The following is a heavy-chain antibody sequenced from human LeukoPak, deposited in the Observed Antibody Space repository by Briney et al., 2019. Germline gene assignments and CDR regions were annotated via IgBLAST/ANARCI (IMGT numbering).Heavy chain of an antibody. D-gene: IGHD6-6*01. CDR2: IYTSGGT. V-gene: IGHV4-4*09. CDR1: GDSVSSYY. J-gene: IGHJ4*02. CDR3: ARLTRLSTSPDRYYLDY. Sequence: SETLSLTCTVSGDSVSSYYWSWIRQPPGKGLEWIGYIYTSGGTNYIPSLEGRVTISIDTSKNQFSLKLSSVTAADSAVYYCARLTRLSTSPDRYYLDYWGQGTLVTVSS.